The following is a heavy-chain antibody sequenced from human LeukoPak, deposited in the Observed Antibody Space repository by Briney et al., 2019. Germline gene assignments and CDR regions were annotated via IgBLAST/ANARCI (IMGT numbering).Heavy chain of an antibody. V-gene: IGHV3-11*01. D-gene: IGHD6-13*01. Sequence: GGSLRLSCAVSGLTFSNFAMSWVRQAPGKGLEWVSYISRGGSTVYYADSVKDRFTISRDNAKNSLYLQMNSLTADDTAVYYCAKAQQQLVTFDYWGQGTLVTVSS. CDR1: GLTFSNFA. CDR3: AKAQQQLVTFDY. J-gene: IGHJ4*02. CDR2: ISRGGSTV.